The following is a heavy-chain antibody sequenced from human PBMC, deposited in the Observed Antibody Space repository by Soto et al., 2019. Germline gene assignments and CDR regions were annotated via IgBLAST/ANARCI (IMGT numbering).Heavy chain of an antibody. D-gene: IGHD6-19*01. V-gene: IGHV6-1*01. CDR1: GDSVSSNSAA. CDR3: ARVVAVAGAYYYYYHGMDV. CDR2: TYYRSKWYN. J-gene: IGHJ6*02. Sequence: PSQTLSLTCAISGDSVSSNSAAWNWIRQSPSRGLEWLGRTYYRSKWYNDYAVSVKSRITINPDTSKNQFSLQLNSVTPEDTAVYYCARVVAVAGAYYYYYHGMDVWGQGTTVTVSS.